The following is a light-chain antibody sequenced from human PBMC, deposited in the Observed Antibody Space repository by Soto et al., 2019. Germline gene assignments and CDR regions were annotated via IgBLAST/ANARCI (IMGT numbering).Light chain of an antibody. Sequence: QSALTQPASVSGSPGQSITISSTGTSSDVGGYNYVSWYQQHPGKAPKLMIYDVSNRPSGVSNRFSGSKSGNTASLTISGLQAEDEADYYCSSYPGSSTSVVFGGGTQLTVL. J-gene: IGLJ2*01. CDR2: DVS. CDR1: SSDVGGYNY. V-gene: IGLV2-14*01. CDR3: SSYPGSSTSVV.